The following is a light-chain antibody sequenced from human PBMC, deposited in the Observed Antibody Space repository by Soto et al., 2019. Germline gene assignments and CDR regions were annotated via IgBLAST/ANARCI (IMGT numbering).Light chain of an antibody. CDR2: EVS. Sequence: QSALTQPPSASGSPGQSVTISCTGTSSDVGGYNYVSWYQQHPGKAPKLMIYEVSKRPSGVPDRFSGSKSGNTASLTVSGLQAEDEADYYCATWDDSLNGPVLGGGTKLTVL. J-gene: IGLJ3*02. V-gene: IGLV2-8*01. CDR3: ATWDDSLNGPV. CDR1: SSDVGGYNY.